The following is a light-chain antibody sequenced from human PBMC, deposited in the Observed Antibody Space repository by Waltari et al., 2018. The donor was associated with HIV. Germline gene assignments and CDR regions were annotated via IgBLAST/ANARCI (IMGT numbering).Light chain of an antibody. CDR1: SLDVGGYDP. Sequence: QSALTQPASVSGSPGPSITIPCTVTSLDVGGYDPVSWYQQHPGKAPKLVIYEVYHRPSGISHRFSGSKSGNTASLTISGLQAEDEADYFCSSYTSSNTLVFGGGTKVTVL. V-gene: IGLV2-14*01. CDR2: EVY. J-gene: IGLJ2*01. CDR3: SSYTSSNTLV.